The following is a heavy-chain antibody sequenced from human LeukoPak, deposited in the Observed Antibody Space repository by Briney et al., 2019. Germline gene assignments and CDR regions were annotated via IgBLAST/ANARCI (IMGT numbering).Heavy chain of an antibody. J-gene: IGHJ3*02. CDR2: IYYTGST. V-gene: IGHV4-39*07. Sequence: SETLSLTCTVSGGSIISTDDYWGWIRQPPGKGPEWIGSIYYTGSTYHNPSLKSRVTISEDPSKNQFSLKLRSVTAADTAVYYCAREDGTAMDNAFDIWSQGTMITVSS. CDR3: AREDGTAMDNAFDI. CDR1: GGSIISTDDY. D-gene: IGHD5-18*01.